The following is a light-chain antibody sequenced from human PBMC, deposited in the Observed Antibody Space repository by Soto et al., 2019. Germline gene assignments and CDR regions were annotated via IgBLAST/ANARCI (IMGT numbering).Light chain of an antibody. CDR3: QQYVNSPPT. CDR1: QSLSSTY. CDR2: GAS. Sequence: EIVLTQSPGTLSLSPGERATLSCRASQSLSSTYLAWYQQKPGQAPRLLIYGASSRATGIADRFIGSGSATDFTLTISRLEPEDFAVYHCQQYVNSPPTFGGGTKVEI. V-gene: IGKV3-20*01. J-gene: IGKJ4*01.